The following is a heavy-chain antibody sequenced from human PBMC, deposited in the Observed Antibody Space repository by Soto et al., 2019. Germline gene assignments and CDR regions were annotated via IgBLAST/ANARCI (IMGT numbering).Heavy chain of an antibody. CDR2: INHSGST. CDR1: GGSFSGYY. CDR3: ARNLWIFGVVNNYMDV. V-gene: IGHV4-34*01. D-gene: IGHD3-3*01. Sequence: SETLSLTCAVYGGSFSGYYWSWIRQAPGKGLEWIGEINHSGSTNYNPSLKSRVTISVDASKNQFSLNLFSVTAADTAVYYCARNLWIFGVVNNYMDVWGQGNTVTVS. J-gene: IGHJ6*03.